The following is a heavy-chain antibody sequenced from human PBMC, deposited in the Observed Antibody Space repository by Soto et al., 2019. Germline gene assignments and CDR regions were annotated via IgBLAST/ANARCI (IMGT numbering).Heavy chain of an antibody. CDR2: INHSGST. J-gene: IGHJ6*02. V-gene: IGHV4-34*01. CDR3: ARDRSITIVRGSYYYYYGMDV. CDR1: GGSFSGYY. D-gene: IGHD3-10*01. Sequence: KTSETLSLTCAVYGGSFSGYYWSWIRQPPGKGLEWIGEINHSGSTNYNPSLKSRVTISVDTSKNQFSLKLSSVTAADTAVYYCARDRSITIVRGSYYYYYGMDVWGQGTTVTVSS.